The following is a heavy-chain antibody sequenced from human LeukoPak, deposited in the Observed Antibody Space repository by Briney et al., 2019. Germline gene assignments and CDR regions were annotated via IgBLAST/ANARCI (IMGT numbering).Heavy chain of an antibody. CDR3: AKGVYYYDSSGYYYTYHFDY. CDR2: ISGSGGST. CDR1: GFIFSSYA. J-gene: IGHJ4*02. D-gene: IGHD3-22*01. V-gene: IGHV3-23*01. Sequence: GGSLRLSCAVSGFIFSSYAMSWVRQAPGKGLEWVSAISGSGGSTYYADSVKGRSTISRDNSKNTLFLQMNSLRADDTAVYYCAKGVYYYDSSGYYYTYHFDYWGQGTLVTVSS.